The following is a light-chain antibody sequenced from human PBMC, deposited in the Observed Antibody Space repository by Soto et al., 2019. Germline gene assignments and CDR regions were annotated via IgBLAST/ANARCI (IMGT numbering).Light chain of an antibody. CDR1: QSIKNY. J-gene: IGKJ5*01. CDR3: QQGYSTTPIT. Sequence: DIQMTQSPSSLSAAIGDRVTITCRASQSIKNYLNWYQHKPGAAPKLLIFGASNLESGVPSRFSGSGSGTEFTLSISSLQPEDFATYYCQQGYSTTPITFGQGTRLDIQ. V-gene: IGKV1-39*01. CDR2: GAS.